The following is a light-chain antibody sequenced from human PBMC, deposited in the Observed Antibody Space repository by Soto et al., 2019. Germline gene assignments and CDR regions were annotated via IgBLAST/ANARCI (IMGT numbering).Light chain of an antibody. V-gene: IGKV3-20*01. J-gene: IGKJ1*01. Sequence: EIVLTQSPGTLSLSSGETATLSCRASQSVSSNYLAWYQLTPGQAPRLLIYGASSRATGIPDRFSGSGSGTDFTLTISRLEPEDFAVYYCQDYGSSRTFGQGTKVES. CDR1: QSVSSNY. CDR3: QDYGSSRT. CDR2: GAS.